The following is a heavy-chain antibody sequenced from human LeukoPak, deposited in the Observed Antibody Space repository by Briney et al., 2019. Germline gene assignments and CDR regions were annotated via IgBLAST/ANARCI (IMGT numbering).Heavy chain of an antibody. Sequence: ASVKVSCKASGYTFTGYYMHWVRQAPGQGLEWMGWINPNSGGTNYAQKFQGRVTMTRDTSISTAYMELSRLRSDDTAVYYCARAPIAAADSMTDAFDIWGQGTMVTVSS. CDR1: GYTFTGYY. J-gene: IGHJ3*02. D-gene: IGHD6-13*01. CDR3: ARAPIAAADSMTDAFDI. V-gene: IGHV1-2*02. CDR2: INPNSGGT.